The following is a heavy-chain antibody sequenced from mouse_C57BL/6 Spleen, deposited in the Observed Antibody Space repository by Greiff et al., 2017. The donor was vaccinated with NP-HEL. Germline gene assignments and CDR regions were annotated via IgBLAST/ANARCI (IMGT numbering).Heavy chain of an antibody. V-gene: IGHV1-5*01. CDR2: IYPGNSDT. CDR3: TRPLYGNYEGAMDY. D-gene: IGHD2-1*01. Sequence: EVQLQQSGTVPARPGASVKMSCKTSGYTFTSYWMHWVKQRPGQGLEWIGAIYPGNSDTSYNQKFKGKAKLTAVTSASTAYMELSSLTNEDSAVYYCTRPLYGNYEGAMDYWGQGTSVTVSS. J-gene: IGHJ4*01. CDR1: GYTFTSYW.